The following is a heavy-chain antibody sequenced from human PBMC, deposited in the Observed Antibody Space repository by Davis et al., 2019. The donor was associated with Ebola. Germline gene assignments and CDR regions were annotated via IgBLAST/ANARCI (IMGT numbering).Heavy chain of an antibody. CDR1: GYTFTSYY. V-gene: IGHV1-46*01. J-gene: IGHJ4*02. CDR3: ARDRGMIAAAGTVDY. CDR2: INPSGGST. Sequence: AASVKVSCKASGYTFTSYYMHWVRQAPGQGLEWMGIINPSGGSTSYAQKFQGRVTMTRDTSTSTAYMELRSLRSDDTAVYYCARDRGMIAAAGTVDYWGQGTLVTVSS. D-gene: IGHD6-13*01.